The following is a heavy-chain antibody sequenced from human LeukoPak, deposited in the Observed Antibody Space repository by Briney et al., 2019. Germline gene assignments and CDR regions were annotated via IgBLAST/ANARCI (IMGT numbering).Heavy chain of an antibody. D-gene: IGHD3-16*01. V-gene: IGHV1-69*13. CDR1: GGTFSSYA. CDR2: IIPIFGTA. CDR3: ARSPYDYVRRGGYYFDY. Sequence: ASVKVSCKASGGTFSSYAISWVRQAPEQGLEWMGGIIPIFGTANYAQKFQGRVTITADESTSTAYMELSSLRSEDTAVYYCARSPYDYVRRGGYYFDYWGQGTLVTVSS. J-gene: IGHJ4*02.